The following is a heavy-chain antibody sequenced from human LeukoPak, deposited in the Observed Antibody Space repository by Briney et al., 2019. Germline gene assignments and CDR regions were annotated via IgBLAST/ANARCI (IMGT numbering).Heavy chain of an antibody. V-gene: IGHV3-30-3*01. CDR3: ARAPAWLQPRFDY. CDR1: GFTFSSYA. J-gene: IGHJ4*02. CDR2: ISYDGSNK. Sequence: GGSLRLYCAASGFTFSSYAMQWVPQAPGKGLEGVAVISYDGSNKYYADSVKGRFTISRDNSNNTLYLQMNSLRAEDTAVYYCARAPAWLQPRFDYWGQGTLVTVSS. D-gene: IGHD5-24*01.